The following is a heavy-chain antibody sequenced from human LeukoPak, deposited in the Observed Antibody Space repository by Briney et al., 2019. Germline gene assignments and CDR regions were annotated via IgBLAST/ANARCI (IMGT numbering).Heavy chain of an antibody. J-gene: IGHJ4*02. Sequence: GGSLRLSCAASGFTFSSYGMHWVRQAPGKGLEWVAFIRYDGSNKYYADSVKGRFTISRDNSKNTLYLQMNSLRAEDTAVYYCAKDRPLDYYDSSGYVDYWGQGTLVTVSS. V-gene: IGHV3-30*02. CDR1: GFTFSSYG. CDR2: IRYDGSNK. CDR3: AKDRPLDYYDSSGYVDY. D-gene: IGHD3-22*01.